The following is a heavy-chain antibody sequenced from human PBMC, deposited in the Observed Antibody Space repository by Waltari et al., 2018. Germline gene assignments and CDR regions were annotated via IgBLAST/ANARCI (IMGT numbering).Heavy chain of an antibody. CDR1: GYTFTGYY. D-gene: IGHD5-12*01. CDR3: ARGGPDV. Sequence: QVQLVQSGAEVKKPGAPVKVSCKASGYTFTGYYMHWVRQAPGKGLEWMGRVNPSSGDTDYAQKFLGRVTMTRDTSISTAYMELIKLRSDDTAVYYCARGGPDVWGQGTTVTVSS. V-gene: IGHV1-2*06. J-gene: IGHJ6*02. CDR2: VNPSSGDT.